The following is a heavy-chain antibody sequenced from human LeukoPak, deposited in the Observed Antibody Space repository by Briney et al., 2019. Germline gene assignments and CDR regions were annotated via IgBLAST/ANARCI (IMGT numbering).Heavy chain of an antibody. V-gene: IGHV3-74*01. CDR2: INTAGSRI. D-gene: IGHD3-10*01. CDR3: ARDVGGGDDY. J-gene: IGHJ4*02. CDR1: GFTFTSYW. Sequence: SGGSLRLSCAVSGFTFTSYWMHWVRQVPGKGLVWVSHINTAGSRIHYAESVKGRFTISRDNTRNTLYLQMNSLTAEDTAVHYCARDVGGGDDYWGQGTLVTVSS.